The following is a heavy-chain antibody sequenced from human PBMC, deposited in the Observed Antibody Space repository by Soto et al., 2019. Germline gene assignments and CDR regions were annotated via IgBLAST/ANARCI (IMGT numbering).Heavy chain of an antibody. CDR1: GDRVSSNSAA. CDR2: TYYRSKWYN. J-gene: IGHJ4*02. Sequence: SQTLSLTCAISGDRVSSNSAAWNWIRQSPSRGLEWLGRTYYRSKWYNDYAVSVKSRITINPDTSKNQFSLQLNSVTPEDTAVYYCARELRFLEWLSPADYFDYWGQGTLVTVSS. D-gene: IGHD3-3*01. CDR3: ARELRFLEWLSPADYFDY. V-gene: IGHV6-1*01.